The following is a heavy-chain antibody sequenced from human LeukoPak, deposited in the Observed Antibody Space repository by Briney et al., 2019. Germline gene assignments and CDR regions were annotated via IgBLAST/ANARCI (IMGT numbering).Heavy chain of an antibody. D-gene: IGHD3-22*01. CDR2: ISGSGGST. CDR3: AKHYYDSSGYYYGFDY. Sequence: GGSLRLSCAASGFTFSSYAMSWVRQAPGKGLEWVSAISGSGGSTYYADSVKGRFTISRDNSKNTLYLQMNSLRAEDTAVYYCAKHYYDSSGYYYGFDYWGQGTLVTVSS. J-gene: IGHJ4*02. V-gene: IGHV3-23*01. CDR1: GFTFSSYA.